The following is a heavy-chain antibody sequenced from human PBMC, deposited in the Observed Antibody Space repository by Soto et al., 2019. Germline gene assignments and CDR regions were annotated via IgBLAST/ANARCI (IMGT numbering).Heavy chain of an antibody. D-gene: IGHD6-6*01. CDR3: ARGGGAGSSGGDY. V-gene: IGHV4-34*01. CDR1: GGSFSGYY. Sequence: SETLSLTCAVYGGSFSGYYWSWIRQPPGKGLEWIGEINHSGSTNYNPSLKSRVTISVDTSKNQFSLKLSSVTAADTAVYYCARGGGAGSSGGDYWGQGTLVTVSS. CDR2: INHSGST. J-gene: IGHJ4*02.